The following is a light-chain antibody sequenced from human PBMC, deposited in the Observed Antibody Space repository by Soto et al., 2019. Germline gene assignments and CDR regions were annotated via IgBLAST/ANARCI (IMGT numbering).Light chain of an antibody. J-gene: IGKJ2*01. CDR2: GAS. CDR3: QQYGSPPYT. Sequence: EIVLTQSPGTLPLSPGERATLSCRASQSVTSNYLTWFQQKPGQAPRLLIFGASSRATGIPDRFSGSGSGTDFTLTITRLEPEDFAVYYCQQYGSPPYTFGQGTKLEIK. V-gene: IGKV3-20*01. CDR1: QSVTSNY.